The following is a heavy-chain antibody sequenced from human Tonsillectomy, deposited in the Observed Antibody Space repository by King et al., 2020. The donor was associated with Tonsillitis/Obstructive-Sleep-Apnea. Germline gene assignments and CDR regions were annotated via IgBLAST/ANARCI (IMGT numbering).Heavy chain of an antibody. CDR2: VSYDGGST. J-gene: IGHJ4*02. V-gene: IGHV3-30*18. Sequence: QVQLVESGGGVAQPGGSLRLSCTASGFSFSRFGMHWVRQAPGKSLEWVAIVSYDGGSTYYADSVKGRFTISRDNSKKVVYLQMNSLRAEDTAMYFCAKDKRQCLVRAPYFDSWGQGTLVTVSS. CDR1: GFSFSRFG. D-gene: IGHD6-19*01. CDR3: AKDKRQCLVRAPYFDS.